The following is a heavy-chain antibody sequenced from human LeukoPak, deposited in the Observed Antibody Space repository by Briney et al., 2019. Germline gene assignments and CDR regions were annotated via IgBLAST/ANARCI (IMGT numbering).Heavy chain of an antibody. Sequence: WASVKVSCKASGYTFTGCYIHWVRQAPGQGLEWMRRINPNSGGTNYAQKLEGRVTMTTDTSTSTAYMELRSLRSDDTAVYYCARDRYCSSTSCYGVHPGWFDPWGQGTLVTVSS. CDR1: GYTFTGCY. J-gene: IGHJ5*02. CDR2: INPNSGGT. CDR3: ARDRYCSSTSCYGVHPGWFDP. D-gene: IGHD2-2*01. V-gene: IGHV1-2*02.